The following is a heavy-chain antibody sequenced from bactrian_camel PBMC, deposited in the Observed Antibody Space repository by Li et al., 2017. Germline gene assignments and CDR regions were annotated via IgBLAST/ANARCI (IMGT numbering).Heavy chain of an antibody. CDR2: ITSDGRGT. Sequence: HVQLVESGGGLVQPGGSLRLSCAASGFTFSTYDMSWVRQAPGKGLEWVSTITSDGRGTGYADSMKGRLTISRDNAKNTLYLQMNSLKSEDTALYYCATDTTSGWPVFGYWGQGTQVTVS. V-gene: IGHV3-2*01. CDR3: ATDTTSGWPVFGY. D-gene: IGHD3*01. CDR1: GFTFSTYD. J-gene: IGHJ6*01.